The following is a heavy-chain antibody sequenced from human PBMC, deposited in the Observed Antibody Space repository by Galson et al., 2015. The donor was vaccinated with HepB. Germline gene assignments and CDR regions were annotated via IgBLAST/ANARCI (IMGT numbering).Heavy chain of an antibody. D-gene: IGHD5-12*01. CDR3: ARGGYDTKNELDY. CDR2: INSDGSST. J-gene: IGHJ4*02. Sequence: SLRLSCAASGFTFSSYWMHWVRQAPGKGLVWVSRINSDGSSTSYADSVKGRFTISRDNAKNTLYLQMNSLRAEDTAVYYCARGGYDTKNELDYWGQGTLVTVSS. V-gene: IGHV3-74*01. CDR1: GFTFSSYW.